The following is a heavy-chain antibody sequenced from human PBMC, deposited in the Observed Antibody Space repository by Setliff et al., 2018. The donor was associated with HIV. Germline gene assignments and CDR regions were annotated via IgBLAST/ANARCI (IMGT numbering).Heavy chain of an antibody. D-gene: IGHD6-19*01. V-gene: IGHV4-39*02. Sequence: PSETLSLTCTVSGGSISSSSYYWGWIRQPPGKGLEWIGNIFYTGNTYYNPSLKSRITISVDTSKNHFSLKVSSVTAADTAVYYCIIAYSSGWLAPMGFDSWGQGTLVTVPQ. CDR2: IFYTGNT. CDR3: IIAYSSGWLAPMGFDS. CDR1: GGSISSSSYY. J-gene: IGHJ4*02.